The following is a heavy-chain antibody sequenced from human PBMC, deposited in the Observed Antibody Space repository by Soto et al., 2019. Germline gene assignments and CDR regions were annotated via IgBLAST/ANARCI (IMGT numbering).Heavy chain of an antibody. CDR2: LYYSGST. CDR1: GGSISNDNYY. CDR3: ARRYGYSFDY. V-gene: IGHV4-39*01. J-gene: IGHJ4*02. D-gene: IGHD1-1*01. Sequence: SETLSLTCTVSGGSISNDNYYWGWIRQSPGKGLEWIGSLYYSGSTYYSPSLKSRVTISVDTSENQFSLKLTSVTAADTAVYYCARRYGYSFDYWGQGTLVTVSS.